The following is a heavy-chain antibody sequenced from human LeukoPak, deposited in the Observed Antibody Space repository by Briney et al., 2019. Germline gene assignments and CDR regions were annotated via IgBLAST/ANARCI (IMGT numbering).Heavy chain of an antibody. CDR2: ISGNGVST. Sequence: GGSLRLSCAASGFIFINSAMTWVRQAPGKGLEWVSTISGNGVSTYYAGSVKGRSTISRDNSKSTLYLQMSSLRADDTALYYCAKDSSEIDYWGQGILVTVSS. CDR1: GFIFINSA. V-gene: IGHV3-23*01. D-gene: IGHD6-6*01. CDR3: AKDSSEIDY. J-gene: IGHJ4*02.